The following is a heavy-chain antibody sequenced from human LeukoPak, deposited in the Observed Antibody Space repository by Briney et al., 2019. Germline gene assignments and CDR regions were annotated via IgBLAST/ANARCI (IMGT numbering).Heavy chain of an antibody. CDR3: AKDTDSSGWYGRDY. CDR1: GFTFDDYA. D-gene: IGHD6-19*01. J-gene: IGHJ4*02. Sequence: GSLRLSCAASGFTFDDYAMHWVRQAPGKGLEWVSLISGDGGSTYYADSVKGRFTISRDNSKNSLYLQMNSLRTEDTALYYCAKDTDSSGWYGRDYWGQGTLVTVSS. V-gene: IGHV3-43*02. CDR2: ISGDGGST.